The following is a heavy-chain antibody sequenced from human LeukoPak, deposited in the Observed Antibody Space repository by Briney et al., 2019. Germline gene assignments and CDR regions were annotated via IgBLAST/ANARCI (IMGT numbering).Heavy chain of an antibody. CDR2: VHLDGRT. V-gene: IGHV4-4*02. D-gene: IGHD6-19*01. CDR1: GDSVTTTNW. Sequence: SETLSLTCGLPGDSVTTTNWWTWVRKPPGKGLEWIGEVHLDGRTKYNLSLDSGLSMSLERTDNHISLKLTSVTAADTAVYYCASSPPYRSGWYYLLDWGQGTLVSVPS. CDR3: ASSPPYRSGWYYLLD. J-gene: IGHJ4*02.